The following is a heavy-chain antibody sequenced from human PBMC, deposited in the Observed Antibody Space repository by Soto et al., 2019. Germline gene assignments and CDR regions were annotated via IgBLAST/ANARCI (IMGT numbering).Heavy chain of an antibody. J-gene: IGHJ5*02. CDR1: GGTFSSYT. CDR3: ARENYDFWSGYRP. V-gene: IGHV1-69*04. CDR2: IIPILGIA. Sequence: SVKVSCKASGGTFSSYTISWVRQAPGQGLEWMGRIIPILGIANYAQKFQGRVTITADKSTSTAYMELSSLRSEDTAVYYCARENYDFWSGYRPWGQGTLVTVSS. D-gene: IGHD3-3*01.